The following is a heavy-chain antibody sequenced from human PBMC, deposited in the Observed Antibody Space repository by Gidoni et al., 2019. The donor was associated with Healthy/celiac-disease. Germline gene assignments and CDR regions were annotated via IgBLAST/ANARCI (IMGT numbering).Heavy chain of an antibody. D-gene: IGHD6-19*01. CDR1: GFTFSSYA. Sequence: QVQLVESGGGVVQPRRSLRLSCAASGFTFSSYAMHWVRQAPGKGLEWVAVIAYDGSNKYYADSVKGRFTISRDNSKNTLYLQMNSLRAEDTAVYYCAKEVTYSSGWYDYWGQGTLVTVSS. CDR3: AKEVTYSSGWYDY. CDR2: IAYDGSNK. V-gene: IGHV3-30*04. J-gene: IGHJ4*02.